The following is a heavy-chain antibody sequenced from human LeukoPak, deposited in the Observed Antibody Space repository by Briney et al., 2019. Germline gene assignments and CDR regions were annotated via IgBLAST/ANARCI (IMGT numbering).Heavy chain of an antibody. CDR1: GFTFSSYA. V-gene: IGHV3-23*01. Sequence: PGGSLRLSCAASGFTFSSYAMSWVRQAPGKGLEWVSAISGSGGSTYYADSVKGRFTISRDNSKNTLYLQMNSLRAEDTAVYYCAKRADYDFRSGYYRSSFFDYWGQGTLVTVSS. J-gene: IGHJ4*02. D-gene: IGHD3-3*01. CDR2: ISGSGGST. CDR3: AKRADYDFRSGYYRSSFFDY.